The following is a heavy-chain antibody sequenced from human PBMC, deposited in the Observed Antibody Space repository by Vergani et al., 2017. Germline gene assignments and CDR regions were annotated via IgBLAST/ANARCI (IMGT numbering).Heavy chain of an antibody. V-gene: IGHV3-9*01. J-gene: IGHJ6*03. Sequence: EVQLLESGGGLVQPGRSLRLSCAASGFTFDDYAMHWVRQAPGKGLEWVSGISWNSGSIGYADSVKGRFTISRDNAKNSLYLQMNSLRAEDTAVYYCAKDLYDFWSGYPTLYYMDVWGKGTTVTVSS. CDR2: ISWNSGSI. D-gene: IGHD3-3*01. CDR3: AKDLYDFWSGYPTLYYMDV. CDR1: GFTFDDYA.